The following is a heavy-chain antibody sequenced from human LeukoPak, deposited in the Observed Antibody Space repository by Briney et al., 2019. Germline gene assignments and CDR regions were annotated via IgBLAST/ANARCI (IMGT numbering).Heavy chain of an antibody. V-gene: IGHV3-9*01. CDR3: AKDMGSDLLFYFDY. D-gene: IGHD2/OR15-2a*01. Sequence: PGGSLRLSCAASGFTVSSNYMSWVRQAPGKGLEWVSGISWNSGSIGYADSVKGRFTISRDNAKNSLYLQMNSLRAEDTALYYCAKDMGSDLLFYFDYWGQGTLVTVSS. CDR1: GFTVSSNY. J-gene: IGHJ4*02. CDR2: ISWNSGSI.